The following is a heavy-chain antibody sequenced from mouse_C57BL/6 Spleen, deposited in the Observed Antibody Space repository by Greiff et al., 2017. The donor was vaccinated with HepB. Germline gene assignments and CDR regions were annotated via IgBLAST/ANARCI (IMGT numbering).Heavy chain of an antibody. CDR1: GYTFTEYT. D-gene: IGHD2-1*01. V-gene: IGHV1-62-2*01. CDR3: ARHEDGGSYGNPYYYAMDY. J-gene: IGHJ4*01. Sequence: QVQLHQSGAELVKPGASVKLSCKASGYTFTEYTIHWVKQRSGQGLEWIGWFYPGSGSIKYNEKFKDKATLTADKSSSTVSMELSRLTSEDSAVYFCARHEDGGSYGNPYYYAMDYWGQGTTVTVSS. CDR2: FYPGSGSI.